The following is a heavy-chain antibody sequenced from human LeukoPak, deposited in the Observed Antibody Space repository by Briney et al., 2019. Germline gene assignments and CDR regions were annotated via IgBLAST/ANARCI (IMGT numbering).Heavy chain of an antibody. CDR2: ISYDGSKE. V-gene: IGHV3-30*03. CDR3: AREGVAATSNYFDY. D-gene: IGHD2-15*01. J-gene: IGHJ4*02. Sequence: GGSLRLSCAASGFTFSSYGMHWVRQAPGKGLEWVAVISYDGSKEYYADSVKGRFTISRDNAKNSLYLQMNSLRAEDTAVYYCAREGVAATSNYFDYWGQGTLVTVSS. CDR1: GFTFSSYG.